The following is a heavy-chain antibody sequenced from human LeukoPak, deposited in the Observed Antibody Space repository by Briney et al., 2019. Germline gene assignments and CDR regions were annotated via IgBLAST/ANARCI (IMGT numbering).Heavy chain of an antibody. CDR3: ATFTYYDFWSGYPAEDY. V-gene: IGHV4-39*01. CDR1: GGSISSSSYY. CDR2: IYYSGST. Sequence: PSVTLSLTCTVSGGSISSSSYYWGWIRQPPGKGLEWIGSIYYSGSTYYNPSLKSRVTISVDTSKNQFSLKLSSVTAADTAVYYCATFTYYDFWSGYPAEDYWGQGTLVTVSS. J-gene: IGHJ4*02. D-gene: IGHD3-3*01.